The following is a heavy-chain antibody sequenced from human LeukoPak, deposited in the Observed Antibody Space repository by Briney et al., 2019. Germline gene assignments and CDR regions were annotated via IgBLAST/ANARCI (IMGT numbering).Heavy chain of an antibody. V-gene: IGHV3-30-3*01. D-gene: IGHD3-16*02. CDR2: ISYDGSNK. CDR3: ARDPGDYVWGSYRPPPHYYYGMDV. Sequence: GGSLRLSCAASGFTFSSYAMHWVRQAPGKGLEWVAVISYDGSNKYYADSVKGRFTISRDNSKNTLYLQMNSLRAEDTAVYYCARDPGDYVWGSYRPPPHYYYGMDVWGQGTTVTVSS. CDR1: GFTFSSYA. J-gene: IGHJ6*02.